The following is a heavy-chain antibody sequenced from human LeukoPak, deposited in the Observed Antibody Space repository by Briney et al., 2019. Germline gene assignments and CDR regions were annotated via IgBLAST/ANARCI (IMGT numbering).Heavy chain of an antibody. Sequence: ASVKVSCKASGYTFTSYAMHWVRQAPGQRLEWMGWSNAGNGNTKYSQEFQGRVTITRDTSASTAYMELSSLRSEDMAVYYCARASRAARPRDYYYYYMDVWGKGTTVTVSS. CDR1: GYTFTSYA. CDR2: SNAGNGNT. V-gene: IGHV1-3*02. CDR3: ARASRAARPRDYYYYYMDV. J-gene: IGHJ6*03. D-gene: IGHD6-6*01.